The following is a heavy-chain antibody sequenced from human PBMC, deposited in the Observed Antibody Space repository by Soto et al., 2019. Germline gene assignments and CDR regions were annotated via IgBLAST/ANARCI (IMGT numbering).Heavy chain of an antibody. J-gene: IGHJ6*02. D-gene: IGHD2-15*01. CDR2: IIPIFGTA. CDR3: ARDTVVAATPQNYYYGMDV. CDR1: GGTFSSYA. V-gene: IGHV1-69*01. Sequence: QVQLVQSGAEVKKPGSSVKVSCKASGGTFSSYAISWVRQAPGQGLEWMGGIIPIFGTANYAQKFQGRVTITADESTSTAYMELSSMRSEDTAVYYCARDTVVAATPQNYYYGMDVWGLGTTVTVSS.